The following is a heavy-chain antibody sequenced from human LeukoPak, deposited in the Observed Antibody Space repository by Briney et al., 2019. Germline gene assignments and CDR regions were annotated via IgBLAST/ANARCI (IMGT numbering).Heavy chain of an antibody. D-gene: IGHD3-22*01. CDR3: ARDLGLVVITAIDY. Sequence: GGSLRLSCAASGFTFSSYGMHWVRQAPGKGLEGVAVIWCDGSNKYYADSVKGRFSISRDNSKNTLYLQMNSLRAEDTAVYYCARDLGLVVITAIDYWGQGTLVTVSS. J-gene: IGHJ4*02. V-gene: IGHV3-33*01. CDR1: GFTFSSYG. CDR2: IWCDGSNK.